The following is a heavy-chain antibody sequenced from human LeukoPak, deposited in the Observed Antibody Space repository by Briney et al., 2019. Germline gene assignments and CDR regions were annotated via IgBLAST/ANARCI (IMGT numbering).Heavy chain of an antibody. Sequence: ASVKVSCKASGYTFTSYDINWVRQATGQGLEWMGWMNPNSGNTGYAQKFQGRVTMTRNTSISTAYMELSSLRSEDTAVYYCAREYSGSYKDWYDPWGQGTLVTVSS. CDR2: MNPNSGNT. CDR1: GYTFTSYD. D-gene: IGHD1-26*01. J-gene: IGHJ5*02. CDR3: AREYSGSYKDWYDP. V-gene: IGHV1-8*01.